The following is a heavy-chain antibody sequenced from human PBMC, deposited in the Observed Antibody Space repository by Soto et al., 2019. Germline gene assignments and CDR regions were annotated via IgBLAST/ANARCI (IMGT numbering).Heavy chain of an antibody. D-gene: IGHD4-17*01. CDR2: IWYDGSNK. J-gene: IGHJ5*02. V-gene: IGHV3-33*01. CDR1: GFTFSSYG. CDR3: ARDPSTVTTRFGWFDP. Sequence: GGSLRLSCAASGFTFSSYGMHWVRQAPGKGLEWVAVIWYDGSNKYYADSVKGRFTISRDNSKNTLYLQMNSLRAEDTAVYYCARDPSTVTTRFGWFDPWGQGTLVTVSS.